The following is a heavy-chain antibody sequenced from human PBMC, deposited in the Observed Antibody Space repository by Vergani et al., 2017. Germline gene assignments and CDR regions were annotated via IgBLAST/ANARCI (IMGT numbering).Heavy chain of an antibody. V-gene: IGHV4-34*01. J-gene: IGHJ3*02. CDR2: INHSGST. CDR1: GGSFSGYY. D-gene: IGHD3-22*01. Sequence: QVQLQQWGAGLLKPSETLSLTCAVYGGSFSGYYWSWIRQPPGKGLEWIGEINHSGSTNYNPSLKSRVTISVDTSKNQFSLKLSSVTAADTAMYYCATLGADSGYYYGAFDIWGQGTMVTGSS. CDR3: ATLGADSGYYYGAFDI.